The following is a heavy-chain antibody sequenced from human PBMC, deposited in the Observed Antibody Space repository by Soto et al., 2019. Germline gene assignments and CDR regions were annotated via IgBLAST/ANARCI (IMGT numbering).Heavy chain of an antibody. CDR3: ARRYCSGGSCSYYCDY. Sequence: QITLKESGPTLVKPTQTLTLTCTFSGFSLSTSGVGVGWIRQPPGKALEWLALIYWDDDKRYSPSLKSRLTITKDPSKNQVVLTRTNMDPVDTATYYCARRYCSGGSCSYYCDYWGQGTLVTVSS. CDR2: IYWDDDK. CDR1: GFSLSTSGVG. D-gene: IGHD2-15*01. V-gene: IGHV2-5*02. J-gene: IGHJ4*02.